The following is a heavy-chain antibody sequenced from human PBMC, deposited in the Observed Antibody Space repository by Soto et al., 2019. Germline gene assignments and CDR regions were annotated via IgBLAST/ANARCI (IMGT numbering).Heavy chain of an antibody. J-gene: IGHJ6*02. D-gene: IGHD2-2*01. V-gene: IGHV1-2*02. Sequence: QVQLVQSGAEVKTPGASVRVSCKASGYTFTGYYIHWVREAPGQGLEWMGWINPQTGGTSYAQKLQGSVTLSRDTSINTAYLELRRLTFDDAAVYFCARERYQVISDGMDVWGQGITVNVSS. CDR3: ARERYQVISDGMDV. CDR1: GYTFTGYY. CDR2: INPQTGGT.